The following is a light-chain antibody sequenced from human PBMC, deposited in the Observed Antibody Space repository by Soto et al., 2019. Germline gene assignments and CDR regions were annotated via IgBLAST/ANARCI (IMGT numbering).Light chain of an antibody. CDR2: GAS. CDR1: QSVSSDF. J-gene: IGKJ3*01. Sequence: ELVLTQSPDTLSLSPGERATLSCRASQSVSSDFLVWYQQKPGQAPRLLIYGASSRATGIPDRFSGGWSGTDFILSISRLEPEDFAVYYCQHYDNSPPSVTFGPGTKVDIK. CDR3: QHYDNSPPSVT. V-gene: IGKV3-20*01.